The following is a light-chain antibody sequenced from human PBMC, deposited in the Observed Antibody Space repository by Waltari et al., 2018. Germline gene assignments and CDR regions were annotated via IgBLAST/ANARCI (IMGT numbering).Light chain of an antibody. CDR2: HAP. CDR3: QHYVSLTVT. CDR1: QSLSIY. J-gene: IGKJ1*01. V-gene: IGKV3-20*01. Sequence: ENVLTQSPGTLSLSPGERATISCRASQSLSIYLAWYQQKPGRAPRLLIYHAPSRATGVPDRFSGSGSGTDFSLTISRLEPEDFAVYYCQHYVSLTVTFGQGTKVEIK.